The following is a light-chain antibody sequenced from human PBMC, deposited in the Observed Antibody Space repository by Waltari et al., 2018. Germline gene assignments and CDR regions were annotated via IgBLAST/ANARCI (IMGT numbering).Light chain of an antibody. V-gene: IGKV1-39*01. CDR2: EAS. J-gene: IGKJ2*01. CDR3: QQSYSIPYT. Sequence: DIQMTQSPSSLPASVGDRVTITCRASQSISSYLNWYHQKPGKAPELLIYEASSLQSGVTSRFSGSGSGTDFTLTIGSLQPEDFATYYCQQSYSIPYTFGQGTKLEI. CDR1: QSISSY.